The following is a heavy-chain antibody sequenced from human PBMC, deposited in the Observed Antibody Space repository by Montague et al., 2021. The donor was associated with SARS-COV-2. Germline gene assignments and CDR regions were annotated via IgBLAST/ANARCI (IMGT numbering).Heavy chain of an antibody. Sequence: TLSLTCSVSGAPINSGTYYWSWIRQSAGRGLEWIGRFFTSGSINYNPSLKSRVTISLESSRKVFSLNLTSVTAADTAVYYCARDFRDGYASVWGQGTLVIVSS. V-gene: IGHV4-61*02. J-gene: IGHJ3*01. CDR2: FFTSGSI. CDR1: GAPINSGTYY. CDR3: ARDFRDGYASV. D-gene: IGHD5-24*01.